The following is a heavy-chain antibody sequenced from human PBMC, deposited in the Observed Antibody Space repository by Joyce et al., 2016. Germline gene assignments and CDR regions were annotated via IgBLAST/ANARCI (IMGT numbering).Heavy chain of an antibody. CDR1: GIKFSNFP. V-gene: IGHV3-30*03. Sequence: QVRLVDSGGGVVQPGKSLTLSCEASGIKFSNFPMHCLRQAPGKGLDWVAIFSYGSTNKYYAGSGVGRFIISRDNSQNTVVLHMDNLTPDDTAVYFCARALWATSAYFDAWGQGILVTVSS. CDR2: FSYGSTNK. D-gene: IGHD5-12*01. CDR3: ARALWATSAYFDA. J-gene: IGHJ4*02.